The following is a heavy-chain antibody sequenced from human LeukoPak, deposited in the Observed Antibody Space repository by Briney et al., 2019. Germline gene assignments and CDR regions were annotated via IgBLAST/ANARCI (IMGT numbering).Heavy chain of an antibody. D-gene: IGHD3-10*01. CDR3: ARVTGSYYYYYYMDV. Sequence: PSETLSLTCAVYGESFSGYYWSWIHQPPGKGLEWIGEINHSGSTNYNPSLKSRVTISVNTSKNQFSLKLSSVTAADTAVYYCARVTGSYYYYYYMDVWGKGTTVTVSS. CDR2: INHSGST. V-gene: IGHV4-34*01. CDR1: GESFSGYY. J-gene: IGHJ6*03.